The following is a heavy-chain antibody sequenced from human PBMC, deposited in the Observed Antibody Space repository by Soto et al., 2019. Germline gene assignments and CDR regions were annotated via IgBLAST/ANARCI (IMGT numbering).Heavy chain of an antibody. Sequence: QVQLQQWGAGLLKPSETLSLTCAVYGGSFSGYYWSWIRQPPGKGLAWIGEINHSGSTNYNPSLKSRVTISVDTSKNQFSLKLSSVTAADTAVYYCARVGFRAVAGTLDIWGQGTMVTVSS. J-gene: IGHJ3*02. CDR2: INHSGST. D-gene: IGHD6-19*01. V-gene: IGHV4-34*01. CDR1: GGSFSGYY. CDR3: ARVGFRAVAGTLDI.